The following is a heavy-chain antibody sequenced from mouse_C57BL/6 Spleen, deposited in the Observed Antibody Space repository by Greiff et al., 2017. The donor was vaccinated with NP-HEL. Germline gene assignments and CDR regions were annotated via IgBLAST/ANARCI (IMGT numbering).Heavy chain of an antibody. Sequence: DVKVEESEGGLVQPGSSMKLSCTASGFTFSDYYMAWVRQVPEKGLEWVANINYDGSSTYYLDSLKSRFIISRDNAKNILYLQMSSLKSEDTATYYCARAAITTVVATDYYFDYWGQGTTLTVSS. J-gene: IGHJ2*01. D-gene: IGHD1-1*01. CDR3: ARAAITTVVATDYYFDY. V-gene: IGHV5-16*01. CDR2: INYDGSST. CDR1: GFTFSDYY.